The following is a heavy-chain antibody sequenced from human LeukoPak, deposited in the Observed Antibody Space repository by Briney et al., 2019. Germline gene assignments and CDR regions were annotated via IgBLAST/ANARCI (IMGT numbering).Heavy chain of an antibody. CDR3: ARDQQLVPYYFDY. D-gene: IGHD6-6*01. CDR2: ISSSSSYI. Sequence: GGSLRLSCAASGFTFSSYSMNWVRQAPGKGLEWVSSISSSSSYIYYADSVKGRFTISRDNAKNSLYLQMNSLRAEDTAVYYCARDQQLVPYYFDYWGQGTLVTVSS. CDR1: GFTFSSYS. J-gene: IGHJ4*02. V-gene: IGHV3-21*01.